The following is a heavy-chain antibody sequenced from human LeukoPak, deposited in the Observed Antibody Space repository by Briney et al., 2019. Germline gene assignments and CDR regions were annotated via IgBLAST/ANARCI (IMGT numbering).Heavy chain of an antibody. CDR1: GYTFTSYD. CDR3: ARVRGYSSGWPSNALDI. V-gene: IGHV1-46*03. D-gene: IGHD6-19*01. Sequence: GASVKVSCKASGYTFTSYDMNWVRQAPGQGLEWMGRMNPSGGSTSYAQKFQGRVTMTRDTSTSTVYMELSSLRSEDTAVYSCARVRGYSSGWPSNALDIWGQGTMVTVSS. J-gene: IGHJ3*02. CDR2: MNPSGGST.